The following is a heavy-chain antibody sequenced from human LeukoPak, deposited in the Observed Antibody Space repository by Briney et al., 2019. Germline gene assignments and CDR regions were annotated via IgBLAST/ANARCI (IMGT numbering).Heavy chain of an antibody. V-gene: IGHV3-43D*03. J-gene: IGHJ6*03. CDR1: GFTFDDYA. CDR2: ISWDGGST. D-gene: IGHD3-10*01. CDR3: AKDRRGLYGSGDDYYMDV. Sequence: GGSLRLSCAASGFTFDDYAMHWVRQAPGKGLEWVSLISWDGGSTYYADSVKGRFTISRDNSKNSLYLQMNSLRAEDTALYYCAKDRRGLYGSGDDYYMDVWGKGTTVTVSS.